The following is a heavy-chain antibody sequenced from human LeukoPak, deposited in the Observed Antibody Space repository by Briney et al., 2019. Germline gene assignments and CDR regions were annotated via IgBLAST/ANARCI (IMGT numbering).Heavy chain of an antibody. CDR3: AKDLTFDAFDI. CDR1: GFTVSSNY. D-gene: IGHD1-14*01. CDR2: ISSSGGST. V-gene: IGHV3-23*01. J-gene: IGHJ3*02. Sequence: GGSLRLSCAASGFTVSSNYMSWVRQAPGKGLEWVSAISSSGGSTYYADSVKGRFAISRDNSKNTLYLQMNSLRAEDTAVYYCAKDLTFDAFDIWGQGTMVTVSS.